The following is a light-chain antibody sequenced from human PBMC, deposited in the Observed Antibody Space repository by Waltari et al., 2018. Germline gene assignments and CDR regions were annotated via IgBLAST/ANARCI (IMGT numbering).Light chain of an antibody. CDR1: QDITNY. J-gene: IGKJ5*01. CDR3: QHYDNLPIT. CDR2: NAS. V-gene: IGKV1-33*01. Sequence: DIQMTHSPSSLSVPVGDRVSITCQASQDITNYLNWYQQKPGKAPNLLIYNASTLAAVVPSRLSGGGSGTDFTLTISSLQPEDIATYYCQHYDNLPITFGQGTRLEIK.